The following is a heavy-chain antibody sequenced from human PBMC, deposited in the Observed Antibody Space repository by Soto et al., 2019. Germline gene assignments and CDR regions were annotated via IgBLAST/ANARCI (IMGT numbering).Heavy chain of an antibody. J-gene: IGHJ4*02. D-gene: IGHD6-13*01. CDR3: AREAWVSGEYSSSWYPDY. Sequence: PSETLSLTCTVSGGSISSGGYYWSWIRQHPGKGLEWIGYIYYSGSTYYNPSLKSRVTISVDTSKNQFSLKLSSVTAADTAVYYCAREAWVSGEYSSSWYPDYWGQGTLVTVSS. CDR1: GGSISSGGYY. CDR2: IYYSGST. V-gene: IGHV4-31*03.